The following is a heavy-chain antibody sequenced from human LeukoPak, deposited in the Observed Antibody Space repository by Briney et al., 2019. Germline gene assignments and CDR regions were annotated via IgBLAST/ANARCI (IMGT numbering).Heavy chain of an antibody. CDR1: GFTVSNNY. V-gene: IGHV3-53*01. D-gene: IGHD1-26*01. CDR3: AKTMGAIDHDY. Sequence: GGSLRLSCAASGFTVSNNYMSWVRQAPGKGLEWVSVIYNGGSTYYADSVKGRFTISRDNSKNTLYLQMNSLRADDTAVYYCAKTMGAIDHDYWGQGTLVTVSS. CDR2: IYNGGST. J-gene: IGHJ4*02.